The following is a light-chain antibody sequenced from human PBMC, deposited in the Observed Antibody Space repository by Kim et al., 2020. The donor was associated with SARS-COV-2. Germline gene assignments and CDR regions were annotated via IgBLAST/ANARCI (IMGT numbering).Light chain of an antibody. J-gene: IGLJ2*01. Sequence: VTISCTGSSSNIGAGYVVPWYQQLPGTAPKLLIYGNSNRPSGVPDRFSGSKSGTSASLAITGLQAEDEADYYCQSYDSSLSGSRVFGGGTKLTVL. CDR2: GNS. CDR1: SSNIGAGYV. CDR3: QSYDSSLSGSRV. V-gene: IGLV1-40*01.